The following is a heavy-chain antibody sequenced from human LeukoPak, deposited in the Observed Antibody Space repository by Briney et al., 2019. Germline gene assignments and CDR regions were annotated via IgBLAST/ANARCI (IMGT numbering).Heavy chain of an antibody. D-gene: IGHD4-17*01. Sequence: PGGSLRLSCAASGFTFDDYGMSWVRQAPGKGLEWVSGINWNGGSTGYADSVKSRFTISRDNAKNTLYLQMHSLRAEDTAVYYCVRAADYGDYGGFDYWGQGTLVTVSS. CDR2: INWNGGST. V-gene: IGHV3-20*04. J-gene: IGHJ4*02. CDR3: VRAADYGDYGGFDY. CDR1: GFTFDDYG.